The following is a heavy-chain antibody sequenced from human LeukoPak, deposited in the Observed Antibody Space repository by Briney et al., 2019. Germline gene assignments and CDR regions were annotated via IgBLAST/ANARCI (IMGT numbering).Heavy chain of an antibody. J-gene: IGHJ4*02. D-gene: IGHD3-22*01. CDR3: ATDRGKYYYDSSGYYYY. Sequence: SETLSLTCTVSGGSISSYYWSWIRQPPGKGLAWIGYIYYSGSTNYNPSLKSRVTISVDTSKNQFSLKLSSVTAADTAVYYCATDRGKYYYDSSGYYYYWGQGTLVTVSS. V-gene: IGHV4-59*01. CDR1: GGSISSYY. CDR2: IYYSGST.